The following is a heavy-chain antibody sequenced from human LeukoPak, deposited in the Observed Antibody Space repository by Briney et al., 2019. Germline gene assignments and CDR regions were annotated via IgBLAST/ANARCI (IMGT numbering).Heavy chain of an antibody. CDR3: ARRKLGSDAFDI. D-gene: IGHD3-16*01. CDR2: MNPNSGNT. Sequence: ASVKVSCKASGYTFTSYDINWVRQATGQGLEWMGWMNPNSGNTGYAQKFQGRVTMTRNTSISTAYMELSSLRSEDTAVYYCARRKLGSDAFDIRGQGTMVTVSS. V-gene: IGHV1-8*01. CDR1: GYTFTSYD. J-gene: IGHJ3*02.